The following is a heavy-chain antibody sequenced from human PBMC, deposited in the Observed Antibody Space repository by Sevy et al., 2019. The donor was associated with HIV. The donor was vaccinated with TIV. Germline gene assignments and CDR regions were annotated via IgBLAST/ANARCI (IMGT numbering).Heavy chain of an antibody. CDR3: TTDTGISDYDFWSGRDDTFDN. J-gene: IGHJ3*02. V-gene: IGHV3-15*01. CDR1: GFTFSNAW. Sequence: GGSLRLSCAASGFTFSNAWMSWVRQAPGKGLEWVGRIKSKTDGGTTDYAAPVKGRFTISTDESKNTLYLQMYSLKTEDTAVYYCTTDTGISDYDFWSGRDDTFDNWGQGTMVTVSS. D-gene: IGHD3-3*01. CDR2: IKSKTDGGTT.